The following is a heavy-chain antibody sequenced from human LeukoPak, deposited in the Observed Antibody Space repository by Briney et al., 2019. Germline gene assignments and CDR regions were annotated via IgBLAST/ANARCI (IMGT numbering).Heavy chain of an antibody. CDR3: ARDRDSSGWYGAYYYYGMDV. J-gene: IGHJ6*02. Sequence: ASVKVSCKASGYTFTSYGISWVRQAPGQGLEWMGWISAYNGNTNYAQKLQGRVTMTTDTSTSTAYMELRSLRSDDTAVYYCARDRDSSGWYGAYYYYGMDVWGQGTTVTVSS. V-gene: IGHV1-18*01. CDR1: GYTFTSYG. CDR2: ISAYNGNT. D-gene: IGHD6-19*01.